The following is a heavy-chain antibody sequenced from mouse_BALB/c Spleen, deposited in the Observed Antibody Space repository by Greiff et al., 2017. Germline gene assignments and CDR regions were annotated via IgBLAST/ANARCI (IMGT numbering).Heavy chain of an antibody. CDR3: ARDNWFDY. CDR2: ISYDGSN. V-gene: IGHV3-6*02. D-gene: IGHD4-1*01. J-gene: IGHJ2*01. Sequence: DVQLVESGPGLVKPSQSLSLTCSVTGYSITSGYYWNWIRQFPGNKLEWMGYISYDGSNNYNPSLKNRISITRDTSKNQFFLKLNSVTTEDTATYYCARDNWFDYWGQGTTLTVSS. CDR1: GYSITSGYY.